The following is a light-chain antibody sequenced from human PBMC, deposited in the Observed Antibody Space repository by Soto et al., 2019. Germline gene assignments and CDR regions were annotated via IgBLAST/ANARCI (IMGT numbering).Light chain of an antibody. V-gene: IGKV3-20*01. CDR3: QPYGSSLP. Sequence: EIVLTQSPGTLSLSPGERATLSCRASQSVSSSYLAWYQQKPGQAPRLLIYGASSRATGIPDRFSGSGSGTYLTLTISRLEPEDFPVYYFQPYGSSLPFGGGTKVDIK. CDR2: GAS. CDR1: QSVSSSY. J-gene: IGKJ4*01.